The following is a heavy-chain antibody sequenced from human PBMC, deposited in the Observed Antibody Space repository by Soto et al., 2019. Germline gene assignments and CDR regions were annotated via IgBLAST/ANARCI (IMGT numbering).Heavy chain of an antibody. Sequence: GGSLRLSCAASGFSFSSYSMNWVRQAPGKGLEWVSSISSSASHINYADSVKGRFTISRDNAKKSLYLQMNSLRAEDTAVYYCARGYTGYCSGGTCYWFDPWGQRTPVTVSS. V-gene: IGHV3-21*01. CDR3: ARGYTGYCSGGTCYWFDP. CDR2: ISSSASHI. CDR1: GFSFSSYS. J-gene: IGHJ5*02. D-gene: IGHD2-15*01.